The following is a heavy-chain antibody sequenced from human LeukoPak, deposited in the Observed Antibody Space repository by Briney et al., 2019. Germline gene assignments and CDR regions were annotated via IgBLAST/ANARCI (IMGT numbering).Heavy chain of an antibody. Sequence: SETLSLTCTVAGGSISSYYWSWIRQPPGKGLEWIGYIYYSGSTNYNPSLKSRVTISVNTSKNQFSLKLSSVTAADTAVYYCAGVATRIFGVAHFPSVDVWGKGTTVTVSS. V-gene: IGHV4-59*01. CDR1: GGSISSYY. J-gene: IGHJ6*04. CDR3: AGVATRIFGVAHFPSVDV. D-gene: IGHD3-3*01. CDR2: IYYSGST.